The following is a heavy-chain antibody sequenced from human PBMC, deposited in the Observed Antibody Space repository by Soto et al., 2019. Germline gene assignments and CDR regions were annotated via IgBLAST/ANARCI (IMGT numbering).Heavy chain of an antibody. CDR2: INHSGST. CDR3: ARDTPSAANYYYYGMDV. V-gene: IGHV4-34*01. Sequence: QVQLQQWGAGLLKPSETLSLTCAVYGGSFSGYYWSWIRQPPGKGLEWIGEINHSGSTNYNPSLKSRFTISVDTSKNQFSLKLSSVTAADTAAYYCARDTPSAANYYYYGMDVWGQGTTVTVSS. D-gene: IGHD2-2*01. J-gene: IGHJ6*02. CDR1: GGSFSGYY.